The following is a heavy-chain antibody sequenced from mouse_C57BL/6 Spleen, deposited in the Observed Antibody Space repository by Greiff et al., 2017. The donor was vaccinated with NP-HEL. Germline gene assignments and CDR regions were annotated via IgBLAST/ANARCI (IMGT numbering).Heavy chain of an antibody. CDR2: ILPGSGST. J-gene: IGHJ2*01. CDR1: GYTFTGYW. V-gene: IGHV1-9*01. D-gene: IGHD1-1*01. Sequence: QVQLQQSGAELMKPGASVKLSCKASGYTFTGYWIEWVKQRPGHGLEWIGEILPGSGSTNYNEKFKGKATFTADTSSNTAYMQLSRLTTEDSAIYYCARGIYYYGRKGDVDYWGQGTTLTVSS. CDR3: ARGIYYYGRKGDVDY.